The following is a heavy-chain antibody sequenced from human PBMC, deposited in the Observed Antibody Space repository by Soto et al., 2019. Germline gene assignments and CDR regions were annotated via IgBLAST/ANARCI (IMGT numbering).Heavy chain of an antibody. D-gene: IGHD6-13*01. J-gene: IGHJ4*02. CDR2: ISDSGTGT. Sequence: VHLLESGGGLVHPGGSLRLSCGASGFTFSSCVMTWVRQAPGKGLEWVSCISDSGTGTHYADSVKGRFTISRDNSKNTMYLQMNNLRAEDTGVYYCAKGLINGRWYAEDWGQGTLVTVSS. V-gene: IGHV3-23*01. CDR3: AKGLINGRWYAED. CDR1: GFTFSSCV.